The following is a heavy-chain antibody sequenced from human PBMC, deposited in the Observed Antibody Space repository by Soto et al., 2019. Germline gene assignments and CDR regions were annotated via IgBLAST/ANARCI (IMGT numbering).Heavy chain of an antibody. V-gene: IGHV3-21*01. CDR3: ERLFAIFGVEYGMDV. CDR2: ISSSSSYI. CDR1: GFTFSSYS. Sequence: GGSLRLSCAASGFTFSSYSMNWVRQAPGKGLEWVSSISSSSSYIYYADSVKGRFTISRDNAKNSLYLQMNSLRAEDTAVYYCERLFAIFGVEYGMDVWGQGTKVTVYS. J-gene: IGHJ6*02. D-gene: IGHD3-3*01.